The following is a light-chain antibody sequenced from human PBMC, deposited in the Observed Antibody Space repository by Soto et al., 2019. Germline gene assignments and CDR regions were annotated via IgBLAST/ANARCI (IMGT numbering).Light chain of an antibody. CDR1: QSILFSANNKNY. CDR2: WAS. J-gene: IGKJ5*01. CDR3: QQYYSAPMT. V-gene: IGKV4-1*01. Sequence: DIVMTQSPDSLAVSLGERATINCKSSQSILFSANNKNYLAWYQQKAGQTPKLLIYWASTRESGVADRFSGSGSGTDFTLTISSLQAEDVAVYHCQQYYSAPMTFGQGTRLEIK.